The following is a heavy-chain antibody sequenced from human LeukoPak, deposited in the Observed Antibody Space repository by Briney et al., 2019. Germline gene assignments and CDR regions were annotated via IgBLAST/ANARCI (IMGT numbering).Heavy chain of an antibody. CDR3: ARFPYGSGSP. CDR2: INHSGST. V-gene: IGHV4-34*01. D-gene: IGHD3-10*01. J-gene: IGHJ5*02. Sequence: SETLSLTCAVYAGSISGYYWSWIRQPPGKGLEWIGEINHSGSTNYNPSLKSRVTISVDTSKNQFSLKLSSVTAADTAVYYCARFPYGSGSPWGQGTLVTVSS. CDR1: AGSISGYY.